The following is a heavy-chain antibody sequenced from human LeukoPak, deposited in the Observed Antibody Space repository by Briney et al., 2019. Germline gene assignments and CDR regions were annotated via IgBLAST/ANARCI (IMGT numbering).Heavy chain of an antibody. CDR2: IIPIFGSA. CDR3: AKGSRLREGGSYRF. D-gene: IGHD3-16*02. V-gene: IGHV1-69*06. CDR1: GGIFSIYA. J-gene: IGHJ4*02. Sequence: AASVTVSFKASGGIFSIYAINWVRQAPGQGLEWMGRIIPIFGSANYAQKFQGRVTITADKSTRTAYMELSSLRSEDTALYYCAKGSRLREGGSYRFWGQGTLVTVSS.